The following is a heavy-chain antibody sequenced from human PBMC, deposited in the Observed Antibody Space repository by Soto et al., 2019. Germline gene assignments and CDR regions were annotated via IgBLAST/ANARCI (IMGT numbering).Heavy chain of an antibody. CDR3: AESPYGSGSYFDY. V-gene: IGHV4-34*01. CDR1: GGSFSGYY. Sequence: PSETLSLTCAVYGGSFSGYYWSWIRQPPGKGLEWIGEINHSGSTNYNPSLKSRVTISVDTSKNQFSLKLSSVTAADTAVYYCAESPYGSGSYFDYWGQGTLVT. CDR2: INHSGST. D-gene: IGHD3-10*01. J-gene: IGHJ4*02.